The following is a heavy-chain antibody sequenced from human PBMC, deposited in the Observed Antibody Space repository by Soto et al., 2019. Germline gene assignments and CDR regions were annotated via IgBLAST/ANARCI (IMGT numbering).Heavy chain of an antibody. CDR2: IYYSGST. Sequence: TFEMLSHTCTVFGGSIRSGGYYCSWNRKHPGKGLEWIGYIYYSGSTYYNPSLKSRVTISVDTSKNQFSLKLSSVTAADTAVYYCARVKKYWDSSGNWFDPWGQGTLVTVSS. V-gene: IGHV4-31*03. CDR3: ARVKKYWDSSGNWFDP. D-gene: IGHD3-22*01. CDR1: GGSIRSGGYY. J-gene: IGHJ5*02.